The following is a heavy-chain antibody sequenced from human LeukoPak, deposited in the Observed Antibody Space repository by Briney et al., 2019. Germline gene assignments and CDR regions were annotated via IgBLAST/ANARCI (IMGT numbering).Heavy chain of an antibody. CDR2: INEDGSTT. D-gene: IGHD6-19*01. Sequence: GGSLRLSCAASGFTFSSNWMHWVRQAPGKGLVWVSRINEDGSTTNYADSVKGRSTIFRDNAKNTLYLQMNSLSAEDTAVYYCARGPGYSSGWYVLSVDYWGQGTLVTVSS. CDR1: GFTFSSNW. CDR3: ARGPGYSSGWYVLSVDY. V-gene: IGHV3-74*01. J-gene: IGHJ4*02.